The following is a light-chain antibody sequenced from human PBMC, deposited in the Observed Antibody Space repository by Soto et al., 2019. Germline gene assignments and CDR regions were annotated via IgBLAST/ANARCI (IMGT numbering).Light chain of an antibody. Sequence: DIQMTQSPSTLSASVGDRVSITCRASQAISWLAWYQQKPGKAPKPLIYRASTLESGVPSRFSGSGSGTEFTLTISSLQPDDFATYYCQDYSTDSRTFGKGTRVEIK. CDR2: RAS. CDR1: QAISW. J-gene: IGKJ1*01. CDR3: QDYSTDSRT. V-gene: IGKV1-5*03.